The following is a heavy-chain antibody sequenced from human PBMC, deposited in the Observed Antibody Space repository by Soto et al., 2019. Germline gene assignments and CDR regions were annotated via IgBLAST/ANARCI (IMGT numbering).Heavy chain of an antibody. D-gene: IGHD3-10*01. Sequence: QVQLVESGGGAVQPGRSLRLSCAASGFLFNNYDMNWVRQAPGEGLEWVAVMSYDESNEYYADSLKGRFTISRDNSKNTRYLQMNRLRVEDTAVYYCLRDRGGLSYYYHGMDVWGRGTTVTVSS. J-gene: IGHJ6*02. CDR2: MSYDESNE. CDR1: GFLFNNYD. V-gene: IGHV3-30*03. CDR3: LRDRGGLSYYYHGMDV.